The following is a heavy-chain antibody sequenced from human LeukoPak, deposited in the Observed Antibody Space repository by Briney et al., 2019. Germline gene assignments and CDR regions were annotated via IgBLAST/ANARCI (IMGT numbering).Heavy chain of an antibody. J-gene: IGHJ4*02. CDR2: VRKDATEK. CDR1: GFIFTEYG. D-gene: IGHD1-1*01. V-gene: IGHV3-30*02. CDR3: AKRSGPNSGPFDS. Sequence: PGGSLTLSCAASGFIFTEYGMYWVRQAPGKGLEWVAFVRKDATEKKYADSVEGQFTISRDDSENTVYLKMNNPRVDDTAVYYCAKRSGPNSGPFDSWGQGTPVIVSS.